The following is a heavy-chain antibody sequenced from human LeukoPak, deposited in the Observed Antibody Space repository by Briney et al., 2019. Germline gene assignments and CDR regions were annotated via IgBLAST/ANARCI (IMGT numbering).Heavy chain of an antibody. D-gene: IGHD2-15*01. Sequence: GESLKISCKGSGYSFTSYWIGWVRQMPGKGLEWMGIIYPGDSDTRYSPSFQGQVTISADKSISTAYLQWSSQKASDTAMYYCAATSDCSGGSCYSGFDYWGQGTLVTVSS. CDR1: GYSFTSYW. CDR3: AATSDCSGGSCYSGFDY. V-gene: IGHV5-51*01. CDR2: IYPGDSDT. J-gene: IGHJ4*02.